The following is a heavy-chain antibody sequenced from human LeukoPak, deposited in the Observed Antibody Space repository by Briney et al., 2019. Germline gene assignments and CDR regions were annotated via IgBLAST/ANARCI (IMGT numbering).Heavy chain of an antibody. J-gene: IGHJ4*02. V-gene: IGHV3-7*01. CDR2: IKEDGSEK. CDR1: GFTFSSYW. Sequence: GGSLRLSCAASGFTFSSYWMNWVRQAPGKGLEWVANIKEDGSEKYYVDSVKGRFTISRDNAKNSLYLQMNSLRAEDTAVYYCARGMVRGLPYYFDYWGQGTLVTVSS. CDR3: ARGMVRGLPYYFDY. D-gene: IGHD3-10*01.